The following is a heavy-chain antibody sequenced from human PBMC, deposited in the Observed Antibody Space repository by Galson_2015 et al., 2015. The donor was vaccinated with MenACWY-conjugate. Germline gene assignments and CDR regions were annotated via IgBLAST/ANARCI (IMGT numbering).Heavy chain of an antibody. Sequence: CAISGDSVSSDSAGWNWIRQSPSRGLEWLGRTYYRSNWFTDYAVSVKNRVQITVDTSKNRFFLHLNSVTPEDTAVYYCSRGSRISMIKGGPLDVFDIWGQGTMVTVSS. CDR3: SRGSRISMIKGGPLDVFDI. J-gene: IGHJ3*02. D-gene: IGHD3-22*01. V-gene: IGHV6-1*01. CDR2: TYYRSNWFT. CDR1: GDSVSSDSAG.